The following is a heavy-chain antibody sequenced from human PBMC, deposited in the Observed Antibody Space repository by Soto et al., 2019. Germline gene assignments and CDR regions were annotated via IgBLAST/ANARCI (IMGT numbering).Heavy chain of an antibody. J-gene: IGHJ4*02. CDR2: INAGNGNT. CDR1: GYTFTSYA. D-gene: IGHD5-12*01. Sequence: QVQLVQSGAEVKKPGASVKVSCKASGYTFTSYAMHWVRQAPGQRVEWMGWINAGNGNTKYSQKFQGRVTITSDTSASTAYMDLSSLRSEDTAVYYCARAHTLANFDYWGQGTLVTVSS. V-gene: IGHV1-3*01. CDR3: ARAHTLANFDY.